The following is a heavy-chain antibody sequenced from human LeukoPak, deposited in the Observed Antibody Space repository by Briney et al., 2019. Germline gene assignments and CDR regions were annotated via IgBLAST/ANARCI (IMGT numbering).Heavy chain of an antibody. CDR2: IHTSGST. Sequence: SETLSLTCTVSGVSISSYYWSWIRQPAGKGLEWIGRIHTSGSTNYNPSLKSRVTMSVDTSKNQFSLKLSSVTAADTAVYYCARDKYVYGSGSIFDYWGQGTLVTVSS. D-gene: IGHD3-10*01. CDR1: GVSISSYY. J-gene: IGHJ4*02. V-gene: IGHV4-4*07. CDR3: ARDKYVYGSGSIFDY.